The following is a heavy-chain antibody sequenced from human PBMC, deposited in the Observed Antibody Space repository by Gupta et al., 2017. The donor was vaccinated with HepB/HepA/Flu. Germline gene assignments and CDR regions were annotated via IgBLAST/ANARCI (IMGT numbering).Heavy chain of an antibody. Sequence: QVQLVESGGGVVQPGRSLRLSCAASGFTFSSYAMHWVRQAPGKGLEWVAVIAYDGSKKYYADSVKGRFTISRDNSKNTLYLQMNSLRAEDTAVYYCARTDYDILTGYYMGFDYWGQGTLVTVSS. CDR2: IAYDGSKK. CDR3: ARTDYDILTGYYMGFDY. V-gene: IGHV3-30-3*01. J-gene: IGHJ4*02. CDR1: GFTFSSYA. D-gene: IGHD3-9*01.